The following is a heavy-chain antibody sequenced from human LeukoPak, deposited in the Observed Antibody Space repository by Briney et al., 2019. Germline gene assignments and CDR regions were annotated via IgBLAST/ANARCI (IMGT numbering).Heavy chain of an antibody. D-gene: IGHD5-18*01. V-gene: IGHV1-69*04. CDR2: IIPILGIA. CDR1: GGTFSSYA. CDR3: ASSTDGYSYGAMNFDY. J-gene: IGHJ4*02. Sequence: GASVKVSCKASGGTFSSYAISWVRQAPGQGLEWMGRIIPILGIANYAQKFQGRVTITADKSTSTAYMELSSLRSEDTAVYYCASSTDGYSYGAMNFDYWGQGTLVTVSS.